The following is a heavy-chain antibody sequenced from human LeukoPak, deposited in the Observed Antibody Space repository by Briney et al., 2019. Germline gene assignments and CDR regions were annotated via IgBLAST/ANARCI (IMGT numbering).Heavy chain of an antibody. CDR1: GFTFSSYW. CDR3: AKSPSTVTSKSLDY. CDR2: IKQDGSEK. V-gene: IGHV3-7*03. J-gene: IGHJ4*02. D-gene: IGHD4-17*01. Sequence: GGSLRLSCAASGFTFSSYWMGWVRQAPGKGLEWVANIKQDGSEKYYVDSVKGRFTISRDNAKNSLYLQMNSLRADDTAIYYCAKSPSTVTSKSLDYWGQGTLVTVSS.